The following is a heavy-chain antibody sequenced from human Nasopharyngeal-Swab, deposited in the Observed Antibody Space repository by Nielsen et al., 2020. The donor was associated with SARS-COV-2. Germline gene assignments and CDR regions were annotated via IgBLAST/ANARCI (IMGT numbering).Heavy chain of an antibody. CDR3: ARGGGWCGELGLDY. D-gene: IGHD3-10*01. CDR2: ISYDGSNK. J-gene: IGHJ4*02. V-gene: IGHV3-30-3*01. CDR1: GFTFSSYA. Sequence: GGSLRLSCAASGFTFSSYAMNWVRQAPGKGLEWVAVISYDGSNKYYAYSVKGLFTISSDNSKNTLYLQMNRLRAEDTAVYYCARGGGWCGELGLDYWGQGTLVTVSS.